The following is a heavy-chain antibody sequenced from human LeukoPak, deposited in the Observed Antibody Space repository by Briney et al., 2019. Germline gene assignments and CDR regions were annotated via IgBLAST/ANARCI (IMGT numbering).Heavy chain of an antibody. D-gene: IGHD5-24*01. J-gene: IGHJ6*02. CDR1: GFTFSSYA. CDR3: ARGRMATIDYYYGTDV. CDR2: ISYDGSNK. Sequence: GRSLRLSCAASGFTFSSYAMHWVRQAPGKGLEWVAVISYDGSNKYYADSVKGRFTISRDNSKNTLYLQMNSLRAEDTAVYYCARGRMATIDYYYGTDVWGQGTTVTVSS. V-gene: IGHV3-30*04.